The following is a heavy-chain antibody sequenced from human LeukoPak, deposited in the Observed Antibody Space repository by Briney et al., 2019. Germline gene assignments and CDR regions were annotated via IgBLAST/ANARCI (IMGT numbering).Heavy chain of an antibody. CDR2: IIPILGIA. Sequence: GASVKVSCKASGGTFSSYAISWARQAPGQGLEWMGRIIPILGIANYAQKFQGGVTITADKSTSTAYMELSSLRSEDTAVYYCARAWAYDYSNYGFDYWGQGTLVTVSS. CDR3: ARAWAYDYSNYGFDY. D-gene: IGHD4-4*01. V-gene: IGHV1-69*04. J-gene: IGHJ4*02. CDR1: GGTFSSYA.